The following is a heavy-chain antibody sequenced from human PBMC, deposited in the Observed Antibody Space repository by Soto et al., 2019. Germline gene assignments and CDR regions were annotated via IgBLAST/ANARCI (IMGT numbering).Heavy chain of an antibody. Sequence: SVKVSCKASGGTFISYAISWVRQAPGQGLEWMGGIIPIFGTANYAQKFQSRVTITADESTSTAYMELSSLRSEDTSVYYCAKKAAAGTSSYYYGMDVWGQGTTVTVSS. CDR2: IIPIFGTA. J-gene: IGHJ6*02. D-gene: IGHD6-13*01. V-gene: IGHV1-69*13. CDR1: GGTFISYA. CDR3: AKKAAAGTSSYYYGMDV.